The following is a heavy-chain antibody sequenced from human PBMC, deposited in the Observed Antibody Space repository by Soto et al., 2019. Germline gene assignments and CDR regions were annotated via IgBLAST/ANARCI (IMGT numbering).Heavy chain of an antibody. Sequence: KISCKGSGYSFTSYWIGWVRQMPGKGLEWMGIIYPGDSDARYSPSFQGQVTISADKSISTAYLQWSSLKASDTAMYYCASSPYSSLSYYYGMDVWGQGPTVTISS. CDR3: ASSPYSSLSYYYGMDV. CDR1: GYSFTSYW. V-gene: IGHV5-51*01. D-gene: IGHD6-6*01. J-gene: IGHJ6*02. CDR2: IYPGDSDA.